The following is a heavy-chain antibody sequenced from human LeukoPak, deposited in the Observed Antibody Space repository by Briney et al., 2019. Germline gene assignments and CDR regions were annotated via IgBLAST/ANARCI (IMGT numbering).Heavy chain of an antibody. CDR1: GGSISSYY. V-gene: IGHV4-4*07. CDR2: IYTSGST. Sequence: SETLSLTCTVSGGSISSYYWSWIRQPAGKGLEWIGRIYTSGSTNYNPSLKSRVTMSVDTSKNQFSLKLSSVTAADTAVYYCARTNWNLGYYYLDVWGKGTTVTVSS. CDR3: ARTNWNLGYYYLDV. D-gene: IGHD1-20*01. J-gene: IGHJ6*03.